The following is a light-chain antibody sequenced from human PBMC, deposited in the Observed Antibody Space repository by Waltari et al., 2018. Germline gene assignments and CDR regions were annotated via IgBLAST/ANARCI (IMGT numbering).Light chain of an antibody. J-gene: IGLJ1*01. CDR2: KNN. V-gene: IGLV1-44*01. CDR3: AAWDDSLNGLFV. Sequence: QSVLTQPPSASETPGQRVTISCSGGSSNIGSNTVNWYQHLPGPAPKLLIYKNNQRPSGVPDRFSGSKSGTSASLAISGLQSEDEADYYCAAWDDSLNGLFVFGTGTKVTV. CDR1: SSNIGSNT.